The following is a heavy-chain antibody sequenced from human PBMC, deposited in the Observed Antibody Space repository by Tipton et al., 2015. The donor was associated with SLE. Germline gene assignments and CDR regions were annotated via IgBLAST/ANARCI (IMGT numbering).Heavy chain of an antibody. CDR2: IYYSGST. D-gene: IGHD6-19*01. CDR1: GDSISSYY. Sequence: TLSLTCTVSGDSISSYYWSWIRQPPGKGLEWIGYIYYSGSTNYNPSLKSRVTISVDTSKNQFSLKLRSVTAADTAVYYCARHRYSSGQLGYWGQGTLVTVSS. CDR3: ARHRYSSGQLGY. J-gene: IGHJ4*02. V-gene: IGHV4-59*08.